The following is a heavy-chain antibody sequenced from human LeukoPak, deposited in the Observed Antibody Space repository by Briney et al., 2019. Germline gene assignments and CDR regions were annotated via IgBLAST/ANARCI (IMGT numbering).Heavy chain of an antibody. V-gene: IGHV3-23*01. CDR2: ISGSGGST. CDR3: ASPFGYSSSWYDDY. J-gene: IGHJ4*02. Sequence: GGSLRLSCAASGFTFSSYAMSWVRQAPGKGLEWVSAISGSGGSTYYADSVKGRFTISRDNSKNTLHLQMNSLRAEDTAVYYCASPFGYSSSWYDDYWGQGTLVTVSS. D-gene: IGHD6-13*01. CDR1: GFTFSSYA.